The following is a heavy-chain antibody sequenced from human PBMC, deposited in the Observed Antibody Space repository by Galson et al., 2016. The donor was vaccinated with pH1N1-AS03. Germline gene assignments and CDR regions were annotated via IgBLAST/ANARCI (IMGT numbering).Heavy chain of an antibody. CDR3: ARVWGAAAGYFDY. Sequence: PALVKPTQTLTLTCSFSGFSLTSPGVCVTWVRQPPGKALEWLATIDSDDDKYYTTSLKTRLTISKDTSNNQVVLTMTNMDPVDTATYYCARVWGAAAGYFDYWGPGNLVVVSS. V-gene: IGHV2-70*20. D-gene: IGHD6-13*01. J-gene: IGHJ4*02. CDR2: IDSDDDK. CDR1: GFSLTSPGVC.